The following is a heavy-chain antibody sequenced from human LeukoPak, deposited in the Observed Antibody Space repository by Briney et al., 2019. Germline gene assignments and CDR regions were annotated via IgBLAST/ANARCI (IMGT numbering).Heavy chain of an antibody. CDR2: IYHSGST. CDR1: GGSISSNNW. V-gene: IGHV4-4*02. CDR3: ARVRPAAGYFDY. J-gene: IGHJ4*02. D-gene: IGHD6-13*01. Sequence: SETLSLTCAVSGGSISSNNWWTWVRQPPGKGLEWIGEIYHSGSTNYNPSLKSRVTISVDKSKNQFSLKLSSVTAADTAVYYCARVRPAAGYFDYWGQGTLVTVSS.